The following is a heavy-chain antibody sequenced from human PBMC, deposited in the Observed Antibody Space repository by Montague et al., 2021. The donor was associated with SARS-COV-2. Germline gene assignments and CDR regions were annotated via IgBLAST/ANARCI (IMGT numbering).Heavy chain of an antibody. CDR1: GFTFSSYW. Sequence: SLRLSCAASGFTFSSYWMSWVRQAPGKGLEWVANIKQDGSEKYYVDSVKGRFTISRDNAKNSLYLQMNSLRAEDTAVYYCCAVFSPYYYGMDVWGQGTTVTVSS. CDR3: CAVFSPYYYGMDV. CDR2: IKQDGSEK. J-gene: IGHJ6*02. V-gene: IGHV3-7*01.